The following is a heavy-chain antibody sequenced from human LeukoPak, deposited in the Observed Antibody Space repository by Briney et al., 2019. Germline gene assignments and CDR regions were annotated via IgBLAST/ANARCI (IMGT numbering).Heavy chain of an antibody. Sequence: PSETLSLTCAVYGGSFSGYYWSWIRQPPGKGLEWIGEINHSGSTNYNPSLKSRVTMSVDTSKNQFSLKLSSVTAADTAVYYCASLGVATKYWGQGTLVTVSS. V-gene: IGHV4-34*01. J-gene: IGHJ4*02. CDR1: GGSFSGYY. CDR2: INHSGST. CDR3: ASLGVATKY. D-gene: IGHD5-12*01.